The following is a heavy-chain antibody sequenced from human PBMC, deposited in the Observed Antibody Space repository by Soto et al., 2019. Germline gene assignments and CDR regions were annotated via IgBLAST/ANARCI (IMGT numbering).Heavy chain of an antibody. V-gene: IGHV4-39*01. CDR2: IYYSRST. J-gene: IGHJ3*02. CDR3: PRKEGISGTHDALDI. Sequence: SATLSFTCTVSGGSISSSSYYWGWIRQPPGKWLEWIGSIYYSRSTYYNPSLKSRLTIYVDTSKNQLSLQLSSGNAEDTDVYSCPRKEGISGTHDALDIWGQGTL. CDR1: GGSISSSSYY. D-gene: IGHD1-20*01.